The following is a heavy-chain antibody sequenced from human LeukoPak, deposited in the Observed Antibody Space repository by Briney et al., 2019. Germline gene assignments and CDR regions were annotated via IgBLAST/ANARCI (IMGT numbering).Heavy chain of an antibody. CDR1: GYTFTGYY. V-gene: IGHV1-2*02. CDR3: ARVGRRWLQLHAFDI. D-gene: IGHD5-12*01. Sequence: ASVKVSCKASGYTFTGYYMHWVRQAPGQGLEWMGWINPNSGGTNYAQKFQGRVTMTRDTSISTAYMELSRLRSDGTAVYYCARVGRRWLQLHAFDIWGQGTMVTVSS. CDR2: INPNSGGT. J-gene: IGHJ3*02.